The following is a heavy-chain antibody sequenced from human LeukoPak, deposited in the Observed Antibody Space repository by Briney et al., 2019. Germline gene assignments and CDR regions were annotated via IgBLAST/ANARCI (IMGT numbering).Heavy chain of an antibody. Sequence: ASVKVSCKASGYTFTDYYMNWVRQAPGQGLDWIGWINPYTGGTKYAQKFQGRVTITRDTSASTAYMELSSLRSEDTAVYYCARNVDIVATTLDYWGQGTLVTVSS. CDR1: GYTFTDYY. V-gene: IGHV1-2*02. CDR3: ARNVDIVATTLDY. J-gene: IGHJ4*02. D-gene: IGHD5-12*01. CDR2: INPYTGGT.